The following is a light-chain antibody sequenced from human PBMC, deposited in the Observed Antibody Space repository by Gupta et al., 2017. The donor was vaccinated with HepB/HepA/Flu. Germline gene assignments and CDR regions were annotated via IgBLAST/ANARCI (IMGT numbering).Light chain of an antibody. CDR3: QHYDYSIPLS. CDR2: GAS. CDR1: QSFTSGY. V-gene: IGKV3-20*01. J-gene: IGKJ4*01. Sequence: EIVLTQSLGTLSLSPGERATLSCRASQSFTSGYLAWYQQKPGQAPRLLIYGASSRAAGIPDRFSGSESGTGFTLTINRLEPEDFAVYYCQHYDYSIPLSFGGGTKVEMK.